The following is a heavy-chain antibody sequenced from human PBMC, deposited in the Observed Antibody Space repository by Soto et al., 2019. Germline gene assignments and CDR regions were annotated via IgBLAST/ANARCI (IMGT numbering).Heavy chain of an antibody. J-gene: IGHJ3*02. Sequence: ETLSLTCAVSGASISSYFLNWIRQAPGKGLEWIGYMYFNESTNYNPSLKSRVTISLDTSKSLFSLKLNSVTAADTAVYYCARDQKEAFDIWGQGTLVTVSS. CDR1: GASISSYF. CDR2: MYFNEST. CDR3: ARDQKEAFDI. V-gene: IGHV4-59*01.